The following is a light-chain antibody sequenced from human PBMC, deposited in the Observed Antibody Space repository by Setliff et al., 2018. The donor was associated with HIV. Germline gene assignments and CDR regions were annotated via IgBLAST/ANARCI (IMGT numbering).Light chain of an antibody. J-gene: IGLJ3*02. V-gene: IGLV2-14*03. CDR2: DVT. CDR3: SSYTTNTDV. CDR1: TSDVGGFTY. Sequence: QSALAQPASVSGSPGQSITISCTAATSDVGGFTYVSWYQQHPGKAPKLMIYDVTHRPSGVSNRFSGSKSGNTASLTISGLQAEGEADYYCSSYTTNTDVFGGGPRSPS.